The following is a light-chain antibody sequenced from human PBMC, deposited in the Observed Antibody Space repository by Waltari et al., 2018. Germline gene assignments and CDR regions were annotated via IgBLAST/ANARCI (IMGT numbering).Light chain of an antibody. J-gene: IGKJ1*01. CDR1: QSLVHSDGHTY. CDR3: MQGTQWPWT. V-gene: IGKV2-30*02. CDR2: KVS. Sequence: DVVMTQSPPSLPVTLGKPSSIPFRFSQSLVHSDGHTYLNWFHQRPGQSPRRLIYKVSYRDSGVPDRFSGSGSGTDFTLKISRVEAEDVGVYYCMQGTQWPWTFGQGTKVEIK.